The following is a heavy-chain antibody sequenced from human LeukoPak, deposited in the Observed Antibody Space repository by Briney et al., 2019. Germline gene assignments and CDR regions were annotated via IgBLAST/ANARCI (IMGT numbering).Heavy chain of an antibody. V-gene: IGHV3-11*06. CDR1: GFTFSDYY. D-gene: IGHD5-18*01. CDR2: ISSSSSYT. Sequence: TGGSLRLSCAASGFTFSDYYMSWIRQAPGKGLEWVSYISSSSSYTNYADSVKGRFTISRDDAKNSLYLQMNSLRAEDTAVYYCARGRGWIQLWSSDDAFDIWGQGTMVTVSS. J-gene: IGHJ3*02. CDR3: ARGRGWIQLWSSDDAFDI.